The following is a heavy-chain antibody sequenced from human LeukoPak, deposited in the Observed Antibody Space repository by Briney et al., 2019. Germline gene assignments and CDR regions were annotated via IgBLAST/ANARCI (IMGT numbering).Heavy chain of an antibody. CDR2: IYYSGST. V-gene: IGHV4-39*01. Sequence: SETLSLTCTVSGGSISSSSYYWGWIRQPPGKGLEWIGSIYYSGSTYYNPSLKSRVTISVDTSKNQFSLKLSSVTAADTAVYYCARHLYGSSSRGDYYYYMDVWGKGTTVTVSS. CDR1: GGSISSSSYY. J-gene: IGHJ6*03. CDR3: ARHLYGSSSRGDYYYYMDV. D-gene: IGHD6-6*01.